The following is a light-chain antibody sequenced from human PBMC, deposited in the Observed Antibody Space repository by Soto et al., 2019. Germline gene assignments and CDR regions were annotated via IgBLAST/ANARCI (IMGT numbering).Light chain of an antibody. J-gene: IGLJ1*01. CDR2: EVS. V-gene: IGLV2-14*01. CDR1: ISDVCGYNY. Sequence: QSVLSQPSSVSGSPGQSITISCTGTISDVCGYNYVSWYQQHPGKAPKLMIYEVSNRPSGVSNRFSGSKSGNTASLTISGLQAEDEADYYCSSYTSSSTYVFGTGTKVTV. CDR3: SSYTSSSTYV.